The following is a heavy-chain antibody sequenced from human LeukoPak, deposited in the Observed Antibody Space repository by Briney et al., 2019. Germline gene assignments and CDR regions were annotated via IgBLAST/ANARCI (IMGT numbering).Heavy chain of an antibody. Sequence: KTSETLSLTCTVSGGSISSSSYYWGWIRQPPGKGLEWIGSIYYSGSTYYNPSLKSRVTISVDTSKNQFSLKLSSVTAADTAVYYCARVGRSLVVATRPSTDMDVWGKGTTVTVSS. CDR3: ARVGRSLVVATRPSTDMDV. V-gene: IGHV4-39*07. D-gene: IGHD2-15*01. J-gene: IGHJ6*03. CDR2: IYYSGST. CDR1: GGSISSSSYY.